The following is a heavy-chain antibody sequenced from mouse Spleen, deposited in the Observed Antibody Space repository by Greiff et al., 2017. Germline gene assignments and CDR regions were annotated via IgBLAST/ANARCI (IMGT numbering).Heavy chain of an antibody. CDR1: GFTFSDYY. V-gene: IGHV5-16*01. Sequence: EVKLVESEGGLVQPGSSMKLSCTASGFTFSDYYMAWVRQVPEKGLEWVANINYDGSSTYYLDSLKSRFIISRDNAKNILYLQMSSLKSEDTATYYCAREGTGFAYWGQGTLVTVSA. CDR3: AREGTGFAY. CDR2: INYDGSST. J-gene: IGHJ3*01.